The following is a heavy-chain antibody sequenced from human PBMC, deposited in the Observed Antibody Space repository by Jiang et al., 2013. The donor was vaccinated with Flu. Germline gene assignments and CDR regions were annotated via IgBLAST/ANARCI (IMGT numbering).Heavy chain of an antibody. D-gene: IGHD3-10*01. J-gene: IGHJ4*02. CDR1: GYRFTSHW. CDR2: VYPDDSNT. V-gene: IGHV5-51*03. Sequence: GAEVKKPGESLKISCKGSGYRFTSHWIGWVRQMPGKGLEWMGIVYPDDSNTHYSPSFEGRVTFSADKSINTAYLQWSGLKASDTAIYYCARADGGAFGDFFDYWGQGTLVSVSS. CDR3: ARADGGAFGDFFDY.